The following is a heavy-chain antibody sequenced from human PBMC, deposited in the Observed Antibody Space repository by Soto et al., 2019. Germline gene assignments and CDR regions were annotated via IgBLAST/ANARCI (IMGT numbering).Heavy chain of an antibody. V-gene: IGHV4-31*03. CDR1: GGSISSGGYY. D-gene: IGHD3-10*01. Sequence: PSETLSLTCTVSGGSISSGGYYWSWIRQHPGKGLEWFGYIYYSGSTYYNPSLKSRVTISVDTSKNQFSLKLSSVTAADTAVYYCARAYYYGSGSYYPPYYYYGMDVWGQGTTVTVSS. CDR3: ARAYYYGSGSYYPPYYYYGMDV. CDR2: IYYSGST. J-gene: IGHJ6*02.